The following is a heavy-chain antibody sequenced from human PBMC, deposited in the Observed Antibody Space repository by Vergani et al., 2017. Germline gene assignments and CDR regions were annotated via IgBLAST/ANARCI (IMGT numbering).Heavy chain of an antibody. J-gene: IGHJ3*02. D-gene: IGHD3-10*01. CDR1: GFTFSSYS. Sequence: VQLVESGGGLVKLGGSLRLSCAASGFTFSSYSMNWVRQAPGKGLEWVSSISSSSSYIYYEDSMTGRFTISSDNAKNSLYLQMNSLRAEETAVYYCASSGRVDAFDIWGQGTMVTVSS. CDR3: ASSGRVDAFDI. V-gene: IGHV3-21*01. CDR2: ISSSSSYI.